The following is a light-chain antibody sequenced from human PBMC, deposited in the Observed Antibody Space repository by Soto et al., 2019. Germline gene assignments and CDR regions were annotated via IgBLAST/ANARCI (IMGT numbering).Light chain of an antibody. V-gene: IGLV2-11*01. CDR2: DVS. J-gene: IGLJ1*01. Sequence: QSALTQPRSVSGSPGQSVTISCTGTSSDVGGYNHVSWYQQHPGKAPKVMIYDVSKRPSGVPDRFSGSKSGNTASLTISGLQTEDEADYYCCSYAGIYTSVFGTGTKLTVL. CDR1: SSDVGGYNH. CDR3: CSYAGIYTSV.